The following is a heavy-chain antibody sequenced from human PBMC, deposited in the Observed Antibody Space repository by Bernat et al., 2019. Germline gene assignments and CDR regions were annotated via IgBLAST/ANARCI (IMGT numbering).Heavy chain of an antibody. CDR1: GFTFSSYG. Sequence: QVQLVESGGGVVQPGRSLRLSCAASGFTFSSYGMHWVRQAPGKGLEWVAVIWYDGSNKYYADSVKGRFTISGDNSKNTLYLQMNSLRAEDTAVYYCARDSTYGSGSYYPFYYYYYYGMDVWGQGTTVTVSS. V-gene: IGHV3-33*01. CDR2: IWYDGSNK. D-gene: IGHD3-10*01. CDR3: ARDSTYGSGSYYPFYYYYYYGMDV. J-gene: IGHJ6*02.